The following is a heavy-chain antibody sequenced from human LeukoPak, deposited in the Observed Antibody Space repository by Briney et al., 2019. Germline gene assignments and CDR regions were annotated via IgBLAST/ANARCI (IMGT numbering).Heavy chain of an antibody. J-gene: IGHJ4*02. D-gene: IGHD3-3*02. CDR1: GYTFTNHY. CDR3: ARVDAASGTHFWDY. CDR2: VNPSDGST. V-gene: IGHV1-46*01. Sequence: GASVKVSCKASGYTFTNHYVHWVRQAPGQGLEWMGIVNPSDGSTIYAQKFQGRVTMTRDTSTTTVYMDLSSLQSEDMAVYYCARVDAASGTHFWDYWGQGTLVTVSS.